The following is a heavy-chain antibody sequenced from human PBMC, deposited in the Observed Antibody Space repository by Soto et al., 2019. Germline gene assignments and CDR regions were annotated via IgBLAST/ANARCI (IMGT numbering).Heavy chain of an antibody. J-gene: IGHJ4*02. CDR2: INGDGSST. Sequence: GALRVSCEASIFTFSNYWMHWVRQAPGKGLMWVSRINGDGSSTIYADSVRGRFTISRDNTKNTLYLQMNSLRAEDTAIYYCARANYYDSSGYYHDCWGQGTLVTVSS. CDR1: IFTFSNYW. D-gene: IGHD3-22*01. CDR3: ARANYYDSSGYYHDC. V-gene: IGHV3-74*01.